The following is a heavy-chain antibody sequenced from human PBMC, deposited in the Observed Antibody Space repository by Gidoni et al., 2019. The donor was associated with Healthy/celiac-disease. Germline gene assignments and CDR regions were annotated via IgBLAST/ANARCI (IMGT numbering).Heavy chain of an antibody. CDR1: GDTCRNAR. D-gene: IGHD3-9*01. CDR3: TTDSERYFDWLSIPLDGMAV. Sequence: EVQMVESGGGVVKPGGSLRLSWAAQGDTCRNARMDWVGQAPGKGLEWVGRIKSKTDGGTTAYAAPVKGRFTISRDDSKNTLYLQMTSLKTEDTAVYYCTTDSERYFDWLSIPLDGMAVWGQGTTVTVSS. V-gene: IGHV3-15*07. J-gene: IGHJ6*02. CDR2: IKSKTDGGTT.